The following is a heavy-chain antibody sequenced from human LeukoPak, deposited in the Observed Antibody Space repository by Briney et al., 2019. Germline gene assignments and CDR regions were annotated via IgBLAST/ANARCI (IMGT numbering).Heavy chain of an antibody. Sequence: GGSLRLSCAASGFTFSTYWMHWVRQAPGKGLVWVSRVNGDGSSTNYADSVKGRFTISRDNSKNTLYLQMNSLRAEDTAVYYCASIFSGWFDYWGQGTLVTVSS. J-gene: IGHJ4*02. CDR3: ASIFSGWFDY. D-gene: IGHD6-19*01. CDR2: VNGDGSST. CDR1: GFTFSTYW. V-gene: IGHV3-74*01.